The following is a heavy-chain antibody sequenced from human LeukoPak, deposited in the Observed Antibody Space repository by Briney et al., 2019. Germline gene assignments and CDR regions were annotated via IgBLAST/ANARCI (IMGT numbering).Heavy chain of an antibody. CDR1: GFTFSSYA. Sequence: GGSLRLSCAAFGFTFSSYAMSWVRQAPGKGLEWVSTITGSGDNTYYTDSVKGRFTFSRDNSKSTLYLQMNSLRAEDTAVYYCAKDPTPYVGASADWGQGTLVTVSS. CDR2: ITGSGDNT. D-gene: IGHD1-26*01. V-gene: IGHV3-23*01. CDR3: AKDPTPYVGASAD. J-gene: IGHJ4*02.